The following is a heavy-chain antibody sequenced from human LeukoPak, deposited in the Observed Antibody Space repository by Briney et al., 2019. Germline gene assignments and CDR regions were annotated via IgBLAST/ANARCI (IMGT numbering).Heavy chain of an antibody. CDR1: GYIFTDYH. D-gene: IGHD3-22*01. V-gene: IGHV1-18*01. J-gene: IGHJ4*02. CDR2: ISAYNGNT. Sequence: ASVKVSCKASGYIFTDYHIHWVRQAPGQGLEWMGRISAYNGNTNYAQKLQGRVTMTTDTSTSTAYMELRSLRSDDTAVYYCARDSLSYYDSSGYLDYWGQGTLVTVSS. CDR3: ARDSLSYYDSSGYLDY.